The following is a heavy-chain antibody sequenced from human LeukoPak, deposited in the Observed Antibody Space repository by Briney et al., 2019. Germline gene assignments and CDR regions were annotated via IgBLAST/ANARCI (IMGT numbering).Heavy chain of an antibody. Sequence: GGSLRLSCAAAGFSFSAAWMSWVRQAPGKGLEWVGRIKSNSAGGATDYAAPVKGRFTISRADSTNTLYLQMNSLKTEDTAVYFCATEYYGAYNYWGQGTLVTVSS. V-gene: IGHV3-15*01. CDR3: ATEYYGAYNY. D-gene: IGHD4-17*01. J-gene: IGHJ4*02. CDR1: GFSFSAAW. CDR2: IKSNSAGGAT.